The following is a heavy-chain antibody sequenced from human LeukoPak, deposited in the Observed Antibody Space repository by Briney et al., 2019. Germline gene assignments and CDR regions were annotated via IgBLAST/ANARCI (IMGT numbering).Heavy chain of an antibody. CDR2: ISSSSSYI. Sequence: GGSLRLSCAASGFTFSSYSMNWVRQAPGKGLEWVSSISSSSSYIYYADSVKGRFTISRDNSKNTLYLQMNSLRAEDTAVYYCARGYSSGSWFDPWGQGTLVTVSS. J-gene: IGHJ5*02. D-gene: IGHD6-19*01. CDR3: ARGYSSGSWFDP. V-gene: IGHV3-21*01. CDR1: GFTFSSYS.